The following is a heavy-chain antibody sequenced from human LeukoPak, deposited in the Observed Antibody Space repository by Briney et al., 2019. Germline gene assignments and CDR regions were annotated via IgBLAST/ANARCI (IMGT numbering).Heavy chain of an antibody. CDR1: GVSFSGYY. V-gene: IGHV4-34*01. J-gene: IGHJ6*04. CDR2: INHSGFT. CDR3: ARVQASYYYGSGSYRGRGYYYAMDV. Sequence: SETLSLTCAVYGVSFSGYYWSWIRQPPGKGLEWIGEINHSGFTNYNPSLKSRVTISVDTSKNQFSLKLSSVTAADTAVYYCARVQASYYYGSGSYRGRGYYYAMDVWGKGTTVTVSS. D-gene: IGHD3-10*01.